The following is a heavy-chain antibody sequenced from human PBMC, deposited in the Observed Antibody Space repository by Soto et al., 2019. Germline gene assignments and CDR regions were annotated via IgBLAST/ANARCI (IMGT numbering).Heavy chain of an antibody. CDR1: GFTLSSYA. CDR2: ISYDGSKK. J-gene: IGHJ3*02. Sequence: PGGSLRLSCAASGFTLSSYAMHWVRQAPGKGLEWVAVISYDGSKKYYTDSVKGRFTISRDNSKNTLYLQMNSLRAEDTALYYCARALYGDYFEDAFDIWGQGTMVTVSS. CDR3: ARALYGDYFEDAFDI. V-gene: IGHV3-30*04. D-gene: IGHD4-17*01.